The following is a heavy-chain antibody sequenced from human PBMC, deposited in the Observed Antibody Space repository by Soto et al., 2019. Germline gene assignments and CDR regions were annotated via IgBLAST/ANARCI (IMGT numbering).Heavy chain of an antibody. J-gene: IGHJ4*02. CDR3: AKVGSGRYYVDY. CDR1: GFTFSSYA. V-gene: IGHV3-23*01. D-gene: IGHD1-26*01. Sequence: EVQLLESGGGLVQPGGSLRLSCAASGFTFSSYAMRWVRQAPGKGLEWVSALSGSGGSTYYADAVKGRFTISRDNSKNTLYLQMHSLRAEDTAVYYCAKVGSGRYYVDYWGRGTLVTVYS. CDR2: LSGSGGST.